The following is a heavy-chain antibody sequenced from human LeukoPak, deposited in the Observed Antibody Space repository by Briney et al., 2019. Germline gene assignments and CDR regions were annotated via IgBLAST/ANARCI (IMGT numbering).Heavy chain of an antibody. V-gene: IGHV1-46*01. CDR2: INPSGGST. CDR1: GYTFTSYY. CDR3: ATARVGNSGWYRSFLDF. J-gene: IGHJ1*01. D-gene: IGHD6-19*01. Sequence: GASVKVSCKASGYTFTSYYMHWVRQAPGQGLEWMGIINPSGGSTSYAQKFQGRVTMTRDTSTSTVYMELSSLRSEDTAVYYCATARVGNSGWYRSFLDFWGQGTLVTVSS.